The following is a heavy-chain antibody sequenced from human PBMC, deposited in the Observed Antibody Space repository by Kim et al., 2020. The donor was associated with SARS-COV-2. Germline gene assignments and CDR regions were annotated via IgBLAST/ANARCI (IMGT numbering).Heavy chain of an antibody. J-gene: IGHJ6*02. CDR2: IYYSGST. Sequence: SETLSLTCTVSGGSVSSGSYYWSWIRQPPGKGLEWIGYIYYSGSTNYNPSLKSRVTISVDTSKNQFSLKLSSVTAADTAVYYCARDRYYDILTGYYINYYYGMDVWGQGTTVTVSS. CDR1: GGSVSSGSYY. CDR3: ARDRYYDILTGYYINYYYGMDV. D-gene: IGHD3-9*01. V-gene: IGHV4-61*01.